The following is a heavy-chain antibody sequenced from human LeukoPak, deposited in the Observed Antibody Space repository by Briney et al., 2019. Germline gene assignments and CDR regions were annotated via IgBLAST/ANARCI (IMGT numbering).Heavy chain of an antibody. Sequence: GGSLRLSCAASGFTFSSYGMHWVRRAPGKGLEWVAVISYDGSNKYYADSVKGRLTISRDNSKNTLYLQMNSLRAEDTAVYYCAKAPGRSYLDYWGQGTLVTVSS. CDR2: ISYDGSNK. D-gene: IGHD3-16*02. V-gene: IGHV3-30*18. CDR3: AKAPGRSYLDY. J-gene: IGHJ4*02. CDR1: GFTFSSYG.